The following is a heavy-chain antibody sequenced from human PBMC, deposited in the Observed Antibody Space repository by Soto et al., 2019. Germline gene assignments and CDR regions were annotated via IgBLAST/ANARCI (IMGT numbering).Heavy chain of an antibody. Sequence: SETLSLTCTVSGCSISSYYWSWIRQPPGKGLEWIGYIYYSGSTNYNPSLKSRVTISVDTSKNQFSLKLSSVTAADTAVYYCARAVRYFDWLLPEEDYYYYMDVWGKGTTVTVSS. V-gene: IGHV4-59*01. CDR2: IYYSGST. J-gene: IGHJ6*03. CDR3: ARAVRYFDWLLPEEDYYYYMDV. D-gene: IGHD3-9*01. CDR1: GCSISSYY.